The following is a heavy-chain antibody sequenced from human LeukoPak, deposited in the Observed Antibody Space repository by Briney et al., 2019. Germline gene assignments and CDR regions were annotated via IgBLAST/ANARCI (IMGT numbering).Heavy chain of an antibody. CDR2: ISHDGSNK. CDR3: ARGRSLEYCIDSNCYAHAGV. Sequence: GGSLRLSCAASGFTFTHYAMHWVRQAPGKGLERVTVISHDGSNKYNADSVKGRFTISRDNSKNTLYLQMNSLTPEDTAVYYCARGRSLEYCIDSNCYAHAGVWGQGTLVTVSS. CDR1: GFTFTHYA. D-gene: IGHD2/OR15-2a*01. V-gene: IGHV3-30*04. J-gene: IGHJ4*02.